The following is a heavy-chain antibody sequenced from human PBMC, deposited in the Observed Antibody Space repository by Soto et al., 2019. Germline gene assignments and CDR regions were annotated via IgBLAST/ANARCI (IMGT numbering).Heavy chain of an antibody. V-gene: IGHV1-58*01. CDR2: IAVGSGYT. CDR3: AADATAWQQMVPSDY. Sequence: SVKVSWKASGFTFTSSAFQWVRQARGQRLEWIGWIAVGSGYTNYAQRFQDRATLTRDMSTATTYMELSRLTSEDTAIYYCAADATAWQQMVPSDYWGQGTLVTVSS. D-gene: IGHD2-8*01. J-gene: IGHJ4*02. CDR1: GFTFTSSA.